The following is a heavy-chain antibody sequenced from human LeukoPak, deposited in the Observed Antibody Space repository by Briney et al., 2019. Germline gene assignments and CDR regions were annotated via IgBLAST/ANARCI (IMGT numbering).Heavy chain of an antibody. J-gene: IGHJ5*02. D-gene: IGHD5-18*01. V-gene: IGHV4-34*01. CDR3: ARGSNTAMVT. Sequence: SETLSLTCAVYGGSFSGYYWSWIRHPPGKGLEWIGEINHSGSTNYNPSLKSRVTISVDTSKNQFSLKLSSVTAADTAVYYCARGSNTAMVTWGQGTLVTVSS. CDR2: INHSGST. CDR1: GGSFSGYY.